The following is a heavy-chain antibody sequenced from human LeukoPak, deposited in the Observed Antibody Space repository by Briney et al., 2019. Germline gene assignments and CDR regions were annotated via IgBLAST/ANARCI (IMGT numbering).Heavy chain of an antibody. CDR1: GYTFTGYF. CDR2: INPNSGGT. V-gene: IGHV1-2*02. D-gene: IGHD4-17*01. Sequence: ASVKVSCKTSGYTFTGYFMHWVRQAPGQGLEWMGWINPNSGGTYYAQKFEGRVTLTRDTSISTAYMELSRLRSDDTAVYYCARVTVTTEFDYWGQGTLLTVSS. CDR3: ARVTVTTEFDY. J-gene: IGHJ4*02.